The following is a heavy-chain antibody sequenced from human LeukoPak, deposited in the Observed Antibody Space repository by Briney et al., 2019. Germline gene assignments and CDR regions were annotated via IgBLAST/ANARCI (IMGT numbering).Heavy chain of an antibody. V-gene: IGHV3-30-3*01. CDR2: ISYDGSNK. Sequence: GGSLRLFCAASGFTFSNYAIHWVRQAPGKGLEWVAAISYDGSNKYYADSVKGRFTISRDNSKNTLYLQMNSLRAEDTAVYYCANTPEGRIAVAGAGVLDHWGQGTLVTVSS. D-gene: IGHD6-19*01. CDR1: GFTFSNYA. CDR3: ANTPEGRIAVAGAGVLDH. J-gene: IGHJ4*02.